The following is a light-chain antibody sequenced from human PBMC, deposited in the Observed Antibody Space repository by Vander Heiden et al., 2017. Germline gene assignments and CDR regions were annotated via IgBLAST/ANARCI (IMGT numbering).Light chain of an antibody. V-gene: IGKV4-1*01. CDR3: QQYYNTPLT. CDR1: QSVLYTSNNKNF. J-gene: IGKJ4*01. Sequence: DIVMTQSPDSLAVSLGERATINCKSSQSVLYTSNNKNFLAWYQQKPGQPPKLIIYWASTRESGVPDRFSGSGSGTDFTLTISSLQAEDVAVYFCQQYYNTPLTFGGGTKVEI. CDR2: WAS.